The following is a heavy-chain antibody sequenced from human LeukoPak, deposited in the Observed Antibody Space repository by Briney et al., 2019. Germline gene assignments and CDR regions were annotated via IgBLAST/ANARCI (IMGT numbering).Heavy chain of an antibody. CDR3: ARDGYYDFWSGYSTYGMDV. D-gene: IGHD3-3*01. V-gene: IGHV1-46*01. Sequence: ASVKVSCKASGYTFTSYYMHWVRQAPGQGLEWMGIINPSGGSTNYAQKLQGRVTMTTDTSTSTAYMELRSLRSDDTAVYYCARDGYYDFWSGYSTYGMDVWGQGTTVTVSS. CDR2: INPSGGST. CDR1: GYTFTSYY. J-gene: IGHJ6*02.